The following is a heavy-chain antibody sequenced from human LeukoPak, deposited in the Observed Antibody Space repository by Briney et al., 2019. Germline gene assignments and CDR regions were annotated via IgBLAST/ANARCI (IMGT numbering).Heavy chain of an antibody. J-gene: IGHJ4*02. D-gene: IGHD3-10*01. CDR3: ARIMVRGVIIDY. Sequence: GGSLRLSCATSGFTFSNYDLNWVRQAPGKGLEWVSYIGSSGSTNYADSVKGRFTISRDNAKNSLYLQMNSLRAEDTAVYYCARIMVRGVIIDYWSQGTLVTVSS. V-gene: IGHV3-48*03. CDR1: GFTFSNYD. CDR2: IGSSGST.